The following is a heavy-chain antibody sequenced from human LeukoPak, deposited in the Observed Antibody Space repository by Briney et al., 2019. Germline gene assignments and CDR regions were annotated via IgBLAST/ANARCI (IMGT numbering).Heavy chain of an antibody. D-gene: IGHD4-11*01. CDR3: AKVGSTVTTYYYYYMDV. CDR1: GFTFSSYG. J-gene: IGHJ6*03. Sequence: GGSLRLSCAASGFTFSSYGMHWVRQAPGKGLEWVAVIWYDGSNKYYADSVKGRFTISRDNSKNTLYLQMNSLRAEDTAVYYCAKVGSTVTTYYYYYMDVWGKGTTVTVSS. V-gene: IGHV3-33*06. CDR2: IWYDGSNK.